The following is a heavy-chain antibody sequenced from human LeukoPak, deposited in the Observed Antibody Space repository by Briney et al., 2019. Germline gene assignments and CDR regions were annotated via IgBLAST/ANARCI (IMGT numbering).Heavy chain of an antibody. Sequence: SVKVSCKASGGTFSSYAISWVRQAPGQGLEWMGRIIPIFGTANYAQKFQGRVTITTDESTSTAYTELSSLRSEDTAVYYCARGRGYWFDPWGQGTLVTVSS. CDR2: IIPIFGTA. CDR1: GGTFSSYA. J-gene: IGHJ5*02. V-gene: IGHV1-69*05. CDR3: ARGRGYWFDP.